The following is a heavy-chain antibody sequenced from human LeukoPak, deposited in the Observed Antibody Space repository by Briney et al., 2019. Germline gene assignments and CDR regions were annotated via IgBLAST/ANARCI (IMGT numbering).Heavy chain of an antibody. D-gene: IGHD3-3*02. Sequence: SVKVSCKASGGTFSSYAISWVRQAPGQGLEWMGGIIPIFGTANYAQKFQGRVTITADESTSTAYMELSSLRSEDTAVYYCARDPGTHFWSGYWYYYYGMDVWGQGTRSPSP. CDR3: ARDPGTHFWSGYWYYYYGMDV. V-gene: IGHV1-69*13. J-gene: IGHJ6*02. CDR2: IIPIFGTA. CDR1: GGTFSSYA.